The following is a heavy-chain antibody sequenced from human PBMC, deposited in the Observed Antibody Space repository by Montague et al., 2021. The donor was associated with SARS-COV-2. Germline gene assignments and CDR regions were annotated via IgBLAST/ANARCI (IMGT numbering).Heavy chain of an antibody. CDR2: IHHSGTL. D-gene: IGHD3-10*01. J-gene: IGHJ4*02. Sequence: SETLSLTCAVYGGSFSGYYWSWVRQTPGKGLEWVGEIHHSGTLNYNPSLKSRVTISVDTSKNHFSLNLNSVTAADTALYFCARRIRITVFRGVPLTTHSLESWGQGIMVTVSS. CDR3: ARRIRITVFRGVPLTTHSLES. V-gene: IGHV4-34*01. CDR1: GGSFSGYY.